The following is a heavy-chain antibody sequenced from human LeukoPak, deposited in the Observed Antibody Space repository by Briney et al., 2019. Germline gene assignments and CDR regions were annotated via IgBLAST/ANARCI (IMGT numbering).Heavy chain of an antibody. CDR2: ISAYNGNT. J-gene: IGHJ3*02. CDR1: GYTFTSYG. V-gene: IGHV1-18*01. Sequence: AASVKVSCKASGYTFTSYGISWVRQAPGQGLEWMGWISAYNGNTNYAQKLQGRVTMTTDTSTSTAYMELRSLRSDDTAVYNCARARTCEGAFDIWGQGTMVTVSS. D-gene: IGHD1-7*01. CDR3: ARARTCEGAFDI.